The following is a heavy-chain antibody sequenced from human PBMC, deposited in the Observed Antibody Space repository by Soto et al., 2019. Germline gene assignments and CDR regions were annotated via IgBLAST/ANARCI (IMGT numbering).Heavy chain of an antibody. CDR3: AKGGAAGLFDY. Sequence: QVQLVEPGGGVVQPGRSLRLSCAASGFTFSSYGMHWVRQAPGKGLEWVAVISYDGSNKYYADSVKGRFTISRDNSKNTLYLQMNSVRAEDTAVYYCAKGGAAGLFDYWGQGTLVTVSS. J-gene: IGHJ4*02. D-gene: IGHD6-13*01. V-gene: IGHV3-30*18. CDR1: GFTFSSYG. CDR2: ISYDGSNK.